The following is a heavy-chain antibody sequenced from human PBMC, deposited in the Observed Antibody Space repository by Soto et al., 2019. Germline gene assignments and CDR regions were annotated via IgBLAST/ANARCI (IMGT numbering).Heavy chain of an antibody. CDR3: ARVLRYFDWLSTATFYYYGMDV. Sequence: SSETLSLTCAVYGGSFSGYYWSWIRQPPGKGLEWIGEINHSGSTNYNPSLKSRVTISVDTSKNQFSLKLSSVTAADTAVYYCARVLRYFDWLSTATFYYYGMDVWGQGTTVTVSS. D-gene: IGHD3-9*01. CDR2: INHSGST. J-gene: IGHJ6*02. CDR1: GGSFSGYY. V-gene: IGHV4-34*01.